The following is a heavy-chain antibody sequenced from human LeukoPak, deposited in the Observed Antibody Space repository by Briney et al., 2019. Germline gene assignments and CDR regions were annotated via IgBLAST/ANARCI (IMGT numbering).Heavy chain of an antibody. Sequence: PSETLSLTCTVSGGSISSYYWSWIRQPPGKGLEWIGYIYYSGSTNCNPSLKSRVTISVDTSKNQFSLKLSSVTAADTAVYYCARVFRTAAGSYFYYYGMDVWGQGTTVTVSS. J-gene: IGHJ6*02. V-gene: IGHV4-59*01. D-gene: IGHD6-13*01. CDR1: GGSISSYY. CDR2: IYYSGST. CDR3: ARVFRTAAGSYFYYYGMDV.